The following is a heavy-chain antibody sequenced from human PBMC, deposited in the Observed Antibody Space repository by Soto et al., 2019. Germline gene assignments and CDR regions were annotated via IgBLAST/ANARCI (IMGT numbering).Heavy chain of an antibody. CDR3: ASVGATYYYYGMDV. V-gene: IGHV4-39*01. Sequence: SETLSLTCTVSVGSISSNSYYWGWIRQPPGKGLEWIGSIYYSGSTYYNPSLKSRVTISVDTSKNQFSLKMRSVTAADTAVYYCASVGATYYYYGMDVWGQATTVTVSS. J-gene: IGHJ6*02. CDR2: IYYSGST. CDR1: VGSISSNSYY. D-gene: IGHD1-26*01.